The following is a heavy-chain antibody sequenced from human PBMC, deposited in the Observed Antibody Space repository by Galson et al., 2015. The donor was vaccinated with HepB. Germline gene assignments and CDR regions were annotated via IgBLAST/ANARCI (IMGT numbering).Heavy chain of an antibody. Sequence: SVKASCKVSGYEGNKYGLSWVRQAPGQGLEWMGWVSGYDGSANYAPKFQGRVTMTTEKSTGTAYMEMRSLRSDDTAVYYCARDSRLELHLNNYYSYGMDVWGQGTAVSVS. CDR1: GYEGNKYG. CDR2: VSGYDGSA. V-gene: IGHV1-18*01. CDR3: ARDSRLELHLNNYYSYGMDV. J-gene: IGHJ6*02. D-gene: IGHD1-7*01.